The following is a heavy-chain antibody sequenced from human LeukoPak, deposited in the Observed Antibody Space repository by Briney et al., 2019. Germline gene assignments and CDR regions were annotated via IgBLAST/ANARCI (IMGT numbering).Heavy chain of an antibody. J-gene: IGHJ3*02. CDR2: IYYSGST. V-gene: IGHV4-39*07. CDR1: GGSISSSSYY. Sequence: SETLSLTCTVSGGSISSSSYYWGWIRQPPGKGLEWIGSIYYSGSTYYNPSLKSRVTISVDTSKSQFSLKLSSVTAADTAVYYCARGAGRRAAFDIWGQGTMVTVSS. CDR3: ARGAGRRAAFDI. D-gene: IGHD1-26*01.